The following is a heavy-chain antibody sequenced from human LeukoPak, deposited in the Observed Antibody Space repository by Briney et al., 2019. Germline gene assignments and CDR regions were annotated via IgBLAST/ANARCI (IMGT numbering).Heavy chain of an antibody. V-gene: IGHV1-2*02. CDR1: GYTFTGYY. Sequence: SVKVSCKASGYTFTGYYMHWVRQAPGQGLEWMGWINPNSGGTHYTQKFQGRVTMTRDTSISTAYMELSRLRSDDTAVYYCARSGYYYDILKVWGQGTLVTVSS. J-gene: IGHJ4*02. D-gene: IGHD3-9*01. CDR3: ARSGYYYDILKV. CDR2: INPNSGGT.